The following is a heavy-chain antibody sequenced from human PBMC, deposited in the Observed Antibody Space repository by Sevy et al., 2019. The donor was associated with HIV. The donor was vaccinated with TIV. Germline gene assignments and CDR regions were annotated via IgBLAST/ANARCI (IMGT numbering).Heavy chain of an antibody. V-gene: IGHV3-49*04. CDR3: TRWKGLQSIFDY. J-gene: IGHJ4*02. CDR2: LKSKADGGTV. Sequence: GGSLRLSCTTSGFTFGDYAMNWVRQAPGKGLEWVAFLKSKADGGTVDHAASVKGRFTISRDDSKSIAYLQMNDLTTEEAVVYYCTRWKGLQSIFDYWGQGALVTVSS. D-gene: IGHD1-1*01. CDR1: GFTFGDYA.